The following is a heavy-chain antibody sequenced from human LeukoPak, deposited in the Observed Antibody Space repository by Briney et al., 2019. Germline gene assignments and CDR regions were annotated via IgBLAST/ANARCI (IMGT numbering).Heavy chain of an antibody. CDR1: GGSFSGYY. CDR3: ARILSYSSSWYRDY. CDR2: INHSGST. Sequence: SETLSLTCAVYGGSFSGYYWSWIRQPPGKGLEWIGEINHSGSTNYNPSLKSRVTISVDTSKNQFSLKLSSVTAADTAVYYCARILSYSSSWYRDYWGQGTLVTVSS. J-gene: IGHJ4*02. D-gene: IGHD6-13*01. V-gene: IGHV4-34*01.